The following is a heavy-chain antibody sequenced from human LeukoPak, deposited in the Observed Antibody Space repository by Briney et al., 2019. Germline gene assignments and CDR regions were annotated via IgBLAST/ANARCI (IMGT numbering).Heavy chain of an antibody. Sequence: GGSLRLSCAASGFTFDDYAMHWVRQAPGKGLEWVSGISWNSGSIGYADSVKSRFTISRDNAKNSLYLQMNSLRAEDTALYYCAKADSYYDSSGYPDYWGQGTLVTVSS. J-gene: IGHJ4*02. CDR2: ISWNSGSI. CDR1: GFTFDDYA. CDR3: AKADSYYDSSGYPDY. V-gene: IGHV3-9*01. D-gene: IGHD3-22*01.